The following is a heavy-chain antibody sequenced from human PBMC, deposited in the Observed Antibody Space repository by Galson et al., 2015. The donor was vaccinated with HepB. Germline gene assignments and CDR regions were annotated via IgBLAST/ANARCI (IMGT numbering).Heavy chain of an antibody. CDR1: GFTFSSYA. Sequence: SLRLSCAASGFTFSSYAMSWVRQAPGKGLEWVANIKQDGSEKYYVDSVKGRFTISRDNAKNSLYPQMNSLRAEDTAVYYCARRGGYDFYYYYGMDVWGQGTTVTVSS. J-gene: IGHJ6*02. V-gene: IGHV3-7*03. CDR3: ARRGGYDFYYYYGMDV. D-gene: IGHD5-12*01. CDR2: IKQDGSEK.